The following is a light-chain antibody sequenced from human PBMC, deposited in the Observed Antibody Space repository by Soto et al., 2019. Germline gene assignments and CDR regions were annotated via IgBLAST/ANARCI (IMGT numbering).Light chain of an antibody. J-gene: IGLJ1*01. Sequence: QSVLTQPASVSGSPGQAITISCTGTSSDVGGYNYVSWDQHRPGKAPQLIIYEVSYRPSGVSNRFSGSKSGNTASLTISGLQAEDEADYYCSSYTANNTRLFGTGTKVT. CDR2: EVS. CDR1: SSDVGGYNY. V-gene: IGLV2-14*01. CDR3: SSYTANNTRL.